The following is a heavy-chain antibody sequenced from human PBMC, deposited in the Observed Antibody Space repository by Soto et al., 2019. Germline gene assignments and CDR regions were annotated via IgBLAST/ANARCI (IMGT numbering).Heavy chain of an antibody. CDR1: GYTFTSYG. J-gene: IGHJ4*02. D-gene: IGHD2-15*01. V-gene: IGHV1-18*01. Sequence: ASVKVSCKASGYTFTSYGISWVRQAPGQGLEWMGWISAYNGNTNYAQKLQGRVTMTTDTSTSTAYMELRSLRSDDTAVYYCARIYCSGGSCYSPFDHRGQGTLFAVSS. CDR3: ARIYCSGGSCYSPFDH. CDR2: ISAYNGNT.